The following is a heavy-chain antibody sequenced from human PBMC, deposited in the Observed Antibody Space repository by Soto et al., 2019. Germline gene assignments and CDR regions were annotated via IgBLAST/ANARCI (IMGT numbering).Heavy chain of an antibody. V-gene: IGHV2-5*01. CDR1: GFSLTTHGVG. D-gene: IGHD2-21*01. CDR3: ALASSVFYDHGVAYEGGGDKSWCNGFDP. CDR2: FYWHGDE. J-gene: IGHJ5*02. Sequence: VTLKESGPTLVKPTQTLTLTCILSGFSLTTHGVGVRWIRQSPGKAPEWLPVFYWHGDERYSPSLQTRLTLTKDNYGSQAILTLANMGTMDTATSSCALASSVFYDHGVAYEGGGDKSWCNGFDPWGQGTLVTVSS.